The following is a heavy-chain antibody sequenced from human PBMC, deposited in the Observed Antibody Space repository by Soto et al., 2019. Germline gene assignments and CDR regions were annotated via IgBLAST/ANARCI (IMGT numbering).Heavy chain of an antibody. Sequence: EVQLVDSGGGLVRPGGSLRLSCAASGFTFSHHWMNWVRQAPGKGLEWVANIKEDGSEKFYVDSVKGRFTISRDNGKNSLYLQMNSLTADDTAVYYCARGSSGYGLMWFGEFLSSFDYWGQGTLVTVSS. V-gene: IGHV3-7*01. CDR2: IKEDGSEK. CDR1: GFTFSHHW. D-gene: IGHD3-10*01. CDR3: ARGSSGYGLMWFGEFLSSFDY. J-gene: IGHJ4*02.